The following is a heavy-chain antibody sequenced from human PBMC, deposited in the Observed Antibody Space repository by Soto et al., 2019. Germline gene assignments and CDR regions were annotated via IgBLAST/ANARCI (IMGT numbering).Heavy chain of an antibody. CDR1: GYTFNHHG. CDR2: ISAYNGDT. Sequence: QVHLVQSGVEVKEPGASVTVSCKASGYTFNHHGVSWVRQAPVQGLEWMGWISAYNGDTKYAQKVRGRVTMTTDTPKSTVYMELRSLRSDDTGGYYGAVYPSNTSGWYVYLDSWGQGTLVTVSS. D-gene: IGHD6-19*01. V-gene: IGHV1-18*01. J-gene: IGHJ4*02. CDR3: AVYPSNTSGWYVYLDS.